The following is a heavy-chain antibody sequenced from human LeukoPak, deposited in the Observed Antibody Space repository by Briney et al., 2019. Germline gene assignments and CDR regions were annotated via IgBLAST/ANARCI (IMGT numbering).Heavy chain of an antibody. CDR3: ARDGVGATFNYYYYYYMDV. Sequence: ASVKVSCKASGYTFTGYYMHWVRQAPGQGLEWMGWINPNSGGTNYAQKFQGRVTMTRDTSISTAYMELSRLRSDDTAVYYCARDGVGATFNYYYYYYMDVWGKGTTVTISS. V-gene: IGHV1-2*02. D-gene: IGHD1-26*01. CDR2: INPNSGGT. CDR1: GYTFTGYY. J-gene: IGHJ6*03.